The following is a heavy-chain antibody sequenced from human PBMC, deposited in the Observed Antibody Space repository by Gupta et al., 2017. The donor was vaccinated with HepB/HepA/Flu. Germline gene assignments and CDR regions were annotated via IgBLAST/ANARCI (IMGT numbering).Heavy chain of an antibody. CDR2: ISSSGDNT. CDR1: AFTFSTYA. D-gene: IGHD3-3*02. CDR3: AKRVSASNSPFEY. V-gene: IGHV3-23*01. J-gene: IGHJ4*02. Sequence: EVQLLDSGGGLVQPGGSLRLSCAASAFTFSTYAMSWVRQAPGKGLEWVSGISSSGDNTYFADSVRGRFTISRDNSKNTLHLQMNSLRAEDTAVYYCAKRVSASNSPFEYWGQGTLVTVSS.